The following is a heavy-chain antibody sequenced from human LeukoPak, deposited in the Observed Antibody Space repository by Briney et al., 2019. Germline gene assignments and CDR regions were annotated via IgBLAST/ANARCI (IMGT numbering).Heavy chain of an antibody. CDR2: IFHTATT. D-gene: IGHD3-3*01. CDR1: GYSISSGYY. V-gene: IGHV4-38-2*02. CDR3: AREIFLGYYYMDV. Sequence: SETLSLTCTVSGYSISSGYYGAWIRQPPGKGLEWIGSIFHTATTYYNPSLRSRVTISVDTSKNQFSLKLSSVTAADTAVYYCAREIFLGYYYMDVWGKGTTVTISS. J-gene: IGHJ6*03.